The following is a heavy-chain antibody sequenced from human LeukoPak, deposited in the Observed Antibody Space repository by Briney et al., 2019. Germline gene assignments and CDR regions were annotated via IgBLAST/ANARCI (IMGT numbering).Heavy chain of an antibody. Sequence: GGSLRLSCAASGFPFSDYYMGWIRQAPGKGLEWVSYISSGGVDLWYGDSVKGRFTTSRDNARNSLYLRMDSLRADDTAVYYCARGQLREYGNIDYCGQGTLVTVSS. J-gene: IGHJ4*02. V-gene: IGHV3-11*01. D-gene: IGHD1-1*01. CDR2: ISSGGVDL. CDR3: ARGQLREYGNIDY. CDR1: GFPFSDYY.